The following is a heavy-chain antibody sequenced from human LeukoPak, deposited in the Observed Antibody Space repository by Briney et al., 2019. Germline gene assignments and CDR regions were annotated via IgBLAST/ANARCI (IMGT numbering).Heavy chain of an antibody. J-gene: IGHJ4*02. Sequence: SGGSLRLSCAASGFPFSSYAMSWVRQAPGKGLEWVSVISGSGGSTYYADSVKGRFTISRDNSKNTLFLLMHSLRAEDTAVYYCAKDGFHDSSGYAAYWGQGTLVTVSS. CDR1: GFPFSSYA. CDR3: AKDGFHDSSGYAAY. CDR2: ISGSGGST. D-gene: IGHD3-22*01. V-gene: IGHV3-23*01.